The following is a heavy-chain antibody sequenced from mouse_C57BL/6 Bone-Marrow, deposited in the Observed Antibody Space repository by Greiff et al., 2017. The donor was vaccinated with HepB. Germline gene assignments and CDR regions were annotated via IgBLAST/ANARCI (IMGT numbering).Heavy chain of an antibody. CDR3: ARQGSAWFAY. Sequence: VQLQQSGGDLVKPGGSLKLSCAASGFTFSSYGMSWVRQTPDKRLEWVATISSGGSYTYYPDSVKGRFTISRDNATNTLYLQMSSLKSEDTAMYYCARQGSAWFAYWGQGTLVTVSA. CDR2: ISSGGSYT. CDR1: GFTFSSYG. V-gene: IGHV5-6*01. J-gene: IGHJ3*01.